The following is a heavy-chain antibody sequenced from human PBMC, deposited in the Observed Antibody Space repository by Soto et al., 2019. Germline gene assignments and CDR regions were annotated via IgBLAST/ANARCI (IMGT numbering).Heavy chain of an antibody. J-gene: IGHJ3*02. D-gene: IGHD2-21*02. CDR3: ARDEVGTTRAIHAFDI. V-gene: IGHV3-33*01. CDR1: GFTFSSYG. Sequence: GGSLRLSCAASGFTFSSYGMHWVRQAPGKGLEWVAVIWYDGSNKYYADSVKGRFTISRDNSKNTLYLQMNSLRAEDTAVYYCARDEVGTTRAIHAFDIWGQGTMVTVSS. CDR2: IWYDGSNK.